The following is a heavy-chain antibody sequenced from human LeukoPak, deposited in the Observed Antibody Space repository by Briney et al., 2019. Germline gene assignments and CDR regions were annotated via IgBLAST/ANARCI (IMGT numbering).Heavy chain of an antibody. CDR3: AKVISGRFSYATQSYEYYYDAMDV. J-gene: IGHJ6*02. CDR1: ELTFSIYA. V-gene: IGHV3-23*01. CDR2: VSGRGGIT. D-gene: IGHD5-18*01. Sequence: PGGSLRLSCAASELTFSIYAMSWVRQAPGKGLLWVSAVSGRGGITYYADSVKGRFTTSRDNSKNTLYLQMNSLRAEDTAVYYCAKVISGRFSYATQSYEYYYDAMDVWGQGTTVTVSS.